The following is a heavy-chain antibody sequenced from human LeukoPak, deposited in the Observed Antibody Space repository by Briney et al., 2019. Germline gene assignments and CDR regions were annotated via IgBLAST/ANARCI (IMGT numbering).Heavy chain of an antibody. CDR1: GFSLSGYW. CDR2: INHSGST. J-gene: IGHJ5*02. Sequence: GSLRLSCVASGFSLSGYWMYWIRQPPGKGLEWIGEINHSGSTNYNPSLKSRVTISVDTSKSQFSLKLSSVTAADTAVYYCARRRNALLWFGEPPYWFDPWGQGTLVTVSS. V-gene: IGHV4-34*01. CDR3: ARRRNALLWFGEPPYWFDP. D-gene: IGHD3-10*01.